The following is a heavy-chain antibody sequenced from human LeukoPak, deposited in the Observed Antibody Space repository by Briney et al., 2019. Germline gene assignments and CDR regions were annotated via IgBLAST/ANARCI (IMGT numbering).Heavy chain of an antibody. Sequence: GGSLRLSCAASGFTFDDYAMHWVRQAPGRGLEWVSGISWNSGSIGYADSVKGRFTISRDNAKNSLYLQMNSLRVEDTAMYYCASLDTAKQPLANHWGQGTLVTVSS. D-gene: IGHD5-18*01. CDR3: ASLDTAKQPLANH. CDR2: ISWNSGSI. CDR1: GFTFDDYA. V-gene: IGHV3-9*01. J-gene: IGHJ5*02.